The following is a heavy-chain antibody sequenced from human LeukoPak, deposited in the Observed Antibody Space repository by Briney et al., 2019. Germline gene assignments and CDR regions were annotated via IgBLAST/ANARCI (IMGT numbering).Heavy chain of an antibody. V-gene: IGHV1-2*02. CDR3: ARKIVVVPAAIVDDAFDI. D-gene: IGHD2-2*02. Sequence: ASVKVSCKASGYTFTGYYMHWVRQAPGQGLEWMGWINPNSGGTNYAQKFQGRVTMTRDTSISTAYMELSRLRSDDTAVYYCARKIVVVPAAIVDDAFDIWGQGTMVTVSS. CDR2: INPNSGGT. J-gene: IGHJ3*02. CDR1: GYTFTGYY.